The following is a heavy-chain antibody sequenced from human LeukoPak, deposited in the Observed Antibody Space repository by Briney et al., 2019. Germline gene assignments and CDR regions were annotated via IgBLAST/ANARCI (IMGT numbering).Heavy chain of an antibody. CDR2: TSNKVNSYTT. J-gene: IGHJ4*02. D-gene: IGHD3-22*01. Sequence: PGGSLRLSCAASGFTLSDRYMDWVRQAPGKGLEWVGRTSNKVNSYTTYYAASVKGRFTMSRDDSKNSLYLQMNSLNTEDTAVYYCAKDSGYGGYFDYWGQGALVTVSS. CDR3: AKDSGYGGYFDY. V-gene: IGHV3-72*01. CDR1: GFTLSDRY.